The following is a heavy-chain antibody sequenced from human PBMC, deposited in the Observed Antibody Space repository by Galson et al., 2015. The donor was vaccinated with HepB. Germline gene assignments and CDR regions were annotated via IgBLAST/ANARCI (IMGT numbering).Heavy chain of an antibody. Sequence: SVKVSCKASGYTFTSYGISWVRQAPGQGLEWMGWISAYNGNTNYAQKLRGRVTMTTDTSTSTAYMELRSLRSDDTAVYYCAREEWELRGLKDDYYYGMDVWGQGTTVTVSS. CDR1: GYTFTSYG. CDR3: AREEWELRGLKDDYYYGMDV. J-gene: IGHJ6*02. V-gene: IGHV1-18*04. D-gene: IGHD1-26*01. CDR2: ISAYNGNT.